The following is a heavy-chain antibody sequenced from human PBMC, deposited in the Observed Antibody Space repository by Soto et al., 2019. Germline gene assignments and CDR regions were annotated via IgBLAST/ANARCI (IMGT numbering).Heavy chain of an antibody. Sequence: EVQLLESGGGLVKPGGSLRLSCAASGFTFGSYSMNWVRQAPGKGLEWVSSISSSSSYIYYADSVKGRFTISRDNAKNSLYLQMNSLRAEDTAVYYCAREGYNWNYKGDYWGQGTLVTVSS. J-gene: IGHJ4*02. D-gene: IGHD1-7*01. CDR2: ISSSSSYI. CDR1: GFTFGSYS. CDR3: AREGYNWNYKGDY. V-gene: IGHV3-21*01.